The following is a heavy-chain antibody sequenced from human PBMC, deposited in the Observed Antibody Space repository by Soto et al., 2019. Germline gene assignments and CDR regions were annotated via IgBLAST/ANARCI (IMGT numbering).Heavy chain of an antibody. V-gene: IGHV4-34*01. Sequence: SETLSLTCAVYGGSFSGYYWSWIRQPPGKGLEWIGEINHSGSTNYNPSLKSRVTISVDTSKNQFSLKLSSVTAADTAVYYCARRPLLRYFDWLLKRGTANNWFDPWGQGTLVTVSS. CDR2: INHSGST. J-gene: IGHJ5*02. CDR1: GGSFSGYY. D-gene: IGHD3-9*01. CDR3: ARRPLLRYFDWLLKRGTANNWFDP.